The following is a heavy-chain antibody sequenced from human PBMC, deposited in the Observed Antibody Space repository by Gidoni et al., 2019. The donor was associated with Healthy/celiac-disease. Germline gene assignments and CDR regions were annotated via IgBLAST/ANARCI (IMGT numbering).Heavy chain of an antibody. J-gene: IGHJ4*02. Sequence: QVQPQQWGAGLLKPSETLSLTCAVYGGSFSGYYWSWIRQQPGQGLEWIGEINHSGSTNYNPTIKSQGTITVDTSKNRFAMKLSSVTAEDTAVYYCARGPGTFDYWGQGTLVTVSS. V-gene: IGHV4-34*01. CDR1: GGSFSGYY. D-gene: IGHD1-7*01. CDR3: ARGPGTFDY. CDR2: INHSGST.